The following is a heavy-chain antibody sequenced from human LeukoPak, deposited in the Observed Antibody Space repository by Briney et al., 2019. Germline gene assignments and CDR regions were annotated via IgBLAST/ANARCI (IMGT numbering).Heavy chain of an antibody. CDR3: ARARIDSSGYFLP. CDR1: GASISSSNYY. Sequence: SETLSLTCTVSGASISSSNYYWGWIRQPPGKGLEWIGSIYYSGSTYYNPSLKSRVTISVDTSKSQFSLKLTSVTAADTAVYYCARARIDSSGYFLPWGQGILVTVSS. J-gene: IGHJ4*02. CDR2: IYYSGST. D-gene: IGHD3-22*01. V-gene: IGHV4-39*01.